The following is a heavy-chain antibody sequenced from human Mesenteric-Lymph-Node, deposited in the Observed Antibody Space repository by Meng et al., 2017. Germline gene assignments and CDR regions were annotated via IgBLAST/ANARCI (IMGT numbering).Heavy chain of an antibody. V-gene: IGHV3-7*01. CDR1: GFTFSDFW. CDR3: ARGQTLSP. CDR2: INPDGSET. J-gene: IGHJ5*02. Sequence: GGSLRLSCTVSGFTFSDFWMTWVRQVAGEGLQCVASINPDGSETYYVDSVKGRFTISRDNAKNSLFLQMNSLRGDDTALYYCARGQTLSPWGPGTLVTVS.